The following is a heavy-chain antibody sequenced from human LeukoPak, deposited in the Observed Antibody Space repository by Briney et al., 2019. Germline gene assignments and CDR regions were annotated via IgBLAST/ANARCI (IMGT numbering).Heavy chain of an antibody. V-gene: IGHV3-23*01. CDR1: GFTFRSYD. CDR2: ITGNGAST. D-gene: IGHD1-26*01. Sequence: GGSLRLSCAASGFTFRSYDINWVRQAPGKGLEWVTSITGNGASTNFADSVKGRFTISRDNSKNTAYLQMNSLRAEDTAVYYCAGSGSHVYWGQGTLVTVSS. CDR3: AGSGSHVY. J-gene: IGHJ4*02.